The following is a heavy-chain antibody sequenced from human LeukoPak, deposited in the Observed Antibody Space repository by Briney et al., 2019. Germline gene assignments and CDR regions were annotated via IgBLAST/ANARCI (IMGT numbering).Heavy chain of an antibody. CDR1: GFTFSSYA. V-gene: IGHV3-23*01. D-gene: IGHD1-1*01. CDR2: VSTGGGTT. CDR3: AAGKYFFDY. Sequence: GSLRLSCAASGFTFSSYAMSWVRQAPGKGLEWVSAVSTGGGTTSYAGSVKGRFTISRDNSKNTLSLQMHSLRAEDTAVYYCAAGKYFFDYWGQGALVTVSS. J-gene: IGHJ4*02.